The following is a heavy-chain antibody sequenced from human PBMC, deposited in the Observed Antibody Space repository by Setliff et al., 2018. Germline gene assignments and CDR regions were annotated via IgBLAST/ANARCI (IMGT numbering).Heavy chain of an antibody. CDR2: ISGYTGNT. D-gene: IGHD2-8*01. V-gene: IGHV1-18*01. CDR1: GYTFTDYG. Sequence: ASVKVSCKASGYTFTDYGITWVRQAPGQGLEWMGWISGYTGNTNYAHKLQGRVTLTTDTSTGTAYMELGSLTSDDTAVYYCSRLVRYCTTTTCQRASGAEFWGQGTLVTVSS. J-gene: IGHJ4*02. CDR3: SRLVRYCTTTTCQRASGAEF.